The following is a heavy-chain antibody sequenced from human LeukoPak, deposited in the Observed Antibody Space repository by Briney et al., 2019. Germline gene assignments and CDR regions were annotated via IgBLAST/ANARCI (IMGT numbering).Heavy chain of an antibody. Sequence: GESLKISCKGSGYSFTSYWIAWVRQMPGKGLEWMGIIYPGDSDTRYSPSFQGQVTISADKSISTAYLQWSSLKASDTAMYYCARQHDSSGYHNWFDPWGQGTLVTVSS. CDR1: GYSFTSYW. CDR3: ARQHDSSGYHNWFDP. D-gene: IGHD3-22*01. J-gene: IGHJ5*02. V-gene: IGHV5-51*01. CDR2: IYPGDSDT.